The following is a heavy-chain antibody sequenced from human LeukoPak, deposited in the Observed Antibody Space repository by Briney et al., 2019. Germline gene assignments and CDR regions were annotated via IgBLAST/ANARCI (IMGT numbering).Heavy chain of an antibody. Sequence: GGSLRLSCAASGFTFSSYSMNWVRQAPGKGLEWVSSISSSSSYIYYADSVKGRFTISRDNAKNSLYLQMNSLRAEDTAVYYCARDDRGTWVDAFDIWGQGTMVTVSS. J-gene: IGHJ3*02. D-gene: IGHD1-26*01. CDR3: ARDDRGTWVDAFDI. CDR1: GFTFSSYS. V-gene: IGHV3-21*01. CDR2: ISSSSSYI.